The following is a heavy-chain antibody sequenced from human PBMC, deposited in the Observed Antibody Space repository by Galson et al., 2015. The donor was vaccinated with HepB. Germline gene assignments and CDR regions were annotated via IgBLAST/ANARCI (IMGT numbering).Heavy chain of an antibody. CDR2: ISSTITYT. CDR1: GFSFSGYS. CDR3: ARPSSNYYYFDH. V-gene: IGHV3-21*01. J-gene: IGHJ4*01. Sequence: SLRLSCAASGFSFSGYSMHWVRQAPGKGLEWVASISSTITYTSYADSVRGRFTVSRDNAESSLYLHLNSLTAEDTAVYFCARPSSNYYYFDHWGQGTLVTVS. D-gene: IGHD1-26*01.